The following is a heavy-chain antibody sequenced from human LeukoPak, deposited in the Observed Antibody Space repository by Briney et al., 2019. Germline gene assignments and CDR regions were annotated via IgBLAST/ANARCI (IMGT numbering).Heavy chain of an antibody. J-gene: IGHJ4*02. CDR2: IYYSGST. CDR1: GGSISSYY. CDR3: ARRRGRNTHPLGYFDY. Sequence: PSETLSLTCTASGGSISSYYWSWIRQPPGKGLEWIGYIYYSGSTNYNPSLKSRVTISVDTSKNQFSLKLSSVTAADTAVYYCARRRGRNTHPLGYFDYWGQGTLVTVSS. D-gene: IGHD4-23*01. V-gene: IGHV4-59*08.